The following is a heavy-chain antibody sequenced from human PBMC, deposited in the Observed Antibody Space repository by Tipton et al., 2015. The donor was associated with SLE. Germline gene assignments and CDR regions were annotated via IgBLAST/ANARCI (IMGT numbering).Heavy chain of an antibody. CDR1: GGSISSYY. Sequence: TLSLTCTVSGGSISSYYWSWIRQPPGKGLEWIGEINHSGSTNYNPSLKSRVTISVDTSKNQFSLKLSSVTAADTAVYYCARRSSTSPDAFDIWGQGTMVTVSS. CDR2: INHSGST. V-gene: IGHV4-34*01. CDR3: ARRSSTSPDAFDI. J-gene: IGHJ3*02. D-gene: IGHD2-2*01.